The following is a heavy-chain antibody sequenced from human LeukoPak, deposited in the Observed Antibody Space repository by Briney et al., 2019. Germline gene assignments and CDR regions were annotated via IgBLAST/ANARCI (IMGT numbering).Heavy chain of an antibody. Sequence: ASVKVSCKASGYTFTGYYMHWVRQAPGQGLEWMGWINPNSGGTNYAQKFQGRVTMTRDTSISTAYMELSRLGSDDTAVYYCAAQPSGYPGDEAFDIWGQGTMVTVSS. D-gene: IGHD3-3*01. J-gene: IGHJ3*02. V-gene: IGHV1-2*02. CDR2: INPNSGGT. CDR1: GYTFTGYY. CDR3: AAQPSGYPGDEAFDI.